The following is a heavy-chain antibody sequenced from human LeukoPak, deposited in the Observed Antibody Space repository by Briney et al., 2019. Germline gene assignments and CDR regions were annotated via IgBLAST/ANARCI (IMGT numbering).Heavy chain of an antibody. CDR3: ARIGGQQLVKVQK. CDR1: GFTFSSYS. J-gene: IGHJ4*02. CDR2: ISSSSSTI. D-gene: IGHD6-13*01. V-gene: IGHV3-48*01. Sequence: PGGSLRLSCAASGFTFSSYSMNWVRRAPGKGLEWVSYISSSSSTIYYADSVKGRFTISRDNAKNSLYLQMNSLRAEDTAVYYCARIGGQQLVKVQKWGQGTLVTVSS.